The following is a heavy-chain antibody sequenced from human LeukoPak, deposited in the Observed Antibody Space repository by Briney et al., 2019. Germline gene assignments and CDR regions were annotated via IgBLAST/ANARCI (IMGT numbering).Heavy chain of an antibody. J-gene: IGHJ3*02. D-gene: IGHD1-26*01. CDR1: GGSISSYY. CDR2: IYYSGST. CDR3: ARALFAGATLDI. Sequence: SETLSLTCTVSGGSISSYYWSWIRQPPGKGLEWIGYIYYSGSTNYNPSLKSRVTISVDTSKNQFSLKLSSVTAADTAVYYCARALFAGATLDIWGQGTMVTVSS. V-gene: IGHV4-59*01.